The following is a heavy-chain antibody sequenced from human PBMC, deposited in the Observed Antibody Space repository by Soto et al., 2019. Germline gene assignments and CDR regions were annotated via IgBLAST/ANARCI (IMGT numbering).Heavy chain of an antibody. J-gene: IGHJ4*02. CDR3: AKEMSPRLDWLLYPTPGDY. V-gene: IGHV3-30*18. CDR2: ISYDGSNK. CDR1: GFTFSSYG. D-gene: IGHD3-9*01. Sequence: GGSLRLSCAASGFTFSSYGMHWVRQAPGKGLEWVAVISYDGSNKYYADSVKGRFTISRDNSKNTLYLQMNSLRAEDTAVYYCAKEMSPRLDWLLYPTPGDYWGQGTLVTVSS.